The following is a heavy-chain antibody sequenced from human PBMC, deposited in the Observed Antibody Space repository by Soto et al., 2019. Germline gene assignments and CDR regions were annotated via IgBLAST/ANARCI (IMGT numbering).Heavy chain of an antibody. J-gene: IGHJ4*02. D-gene: IGHD6-19*01. V-gene: IGHV4-59*01. CDR1: GGSISGSY. CDR2: VYYTGST. Sequence: SETLSLTCSVSGGSISGSYWSWIRQSPGKGLEWLGYVYYTGSTNYSPSLRSRVSISVDTSKNEFSLRLSSVTAADTAVYFCARSVAVPGAHIDYWGQGTKVTVSS. CDR3: ARSVAVPGAHIDY.